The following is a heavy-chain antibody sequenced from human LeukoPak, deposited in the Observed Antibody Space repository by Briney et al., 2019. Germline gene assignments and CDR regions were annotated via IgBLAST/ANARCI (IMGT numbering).Heavy chain of an antibody. V-gene: IGHV4-34*01. J-gene: IGHJ5*02. Sequence: PSGTLSLTCAVYGGSFSGYYWSWIRQPPGKGLEWIGEINHSGSTNANPSLKSRVTISVDTSKNQFSLKLSSVTAADTAVYYCARAPTHIVVVVAATKAYNWFDPWGQGTLVTVSS. D-gene: IGHD2-15*01. CDR3: ARAPTHIVVVVAATKAYNWFDP. CDR1: GGSFSGYY. CDR2: INHSGST.